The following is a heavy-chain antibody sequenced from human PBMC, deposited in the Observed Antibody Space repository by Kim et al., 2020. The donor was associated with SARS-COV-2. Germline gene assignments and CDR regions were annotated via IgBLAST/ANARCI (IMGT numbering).Heavy chain of an antibody. Sequence: PSRKSRVTISVDTSKNQFSLGLSSVTAAGTAVYYCATGQLVQEGYYFDYWGQGTLVTVSS. CDR3: ATGQLVQEGYYFDY. D-gene: IGHD6-13*01. V-gene: IGHV4-39*01. J-gene: IGHJ4*02.